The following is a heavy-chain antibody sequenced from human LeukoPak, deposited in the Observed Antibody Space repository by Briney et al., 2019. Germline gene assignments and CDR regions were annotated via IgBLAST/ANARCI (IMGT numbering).Heavy chain of an antibody. Sequence: GASVKVSCKASGYTFTSYGISWVRQAPGQGLEWMGWISAYNGNTNYAQKLQGRVTMTTDTSTSTAYMELRSLRSDDTAVYYCARYLPDRSYRYPEDYWGQGTLVTVSS. CDR1: GYTFTSYG. CDR3: ARYLPDRSYRYPEDY. V-gene: IGHV1-18*01. D-gene: IGHD3-10*01. CDR2: ISAYNGNT. J-gene: IGHJ4*02.